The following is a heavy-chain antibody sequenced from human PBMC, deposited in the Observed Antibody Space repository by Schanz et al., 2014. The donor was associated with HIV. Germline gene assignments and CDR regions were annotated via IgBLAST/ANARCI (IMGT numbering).Heavy chain of an antibody. J-gene: IGHJ6*02. CDR2: RKQDGSEK. CDR1: GFAFSRYW. CDR3: AKTSITLGMDV. V-gene: IGHV3-7*01. D-gene: IGHD1-20*01. Sequence: EVQVVESGGGLVQPGGSLRLSCVASGFAFSRYWMNWARQAPGKGLEGVANRKQDGSEKYYVDSVKGRFTISRDNAKNSLYLQMNSLRAEDTAVYYCAKTSITLGMDVWGQGTTVTVSS.